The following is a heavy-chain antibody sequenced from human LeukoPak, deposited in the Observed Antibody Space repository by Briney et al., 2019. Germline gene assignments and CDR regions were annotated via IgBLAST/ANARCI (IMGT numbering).Heavy chain of an antibody. D-gene: IGHD1-1*01. J-gene: IGHJ4*02. Sequence: GGSLRLSCAASGFTFSSYSMNWVRQAPGKGLEWVSYISSSSSTIYYADSVKGRFTISRDNAKNSLYLQMNSLRAEDTAVYYCARTGRTTGTAIDYWGQGTLVTVSS. CDR1: GFTFSSYS. CDR3: ARTGRTTGTAIDY. CDR2: ISSSSSTI. V-gene: IGHV3-48*01.